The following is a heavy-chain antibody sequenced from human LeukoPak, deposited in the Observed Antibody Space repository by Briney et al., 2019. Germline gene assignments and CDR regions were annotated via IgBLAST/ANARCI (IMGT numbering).Heavy chain of an antibody. CDR1: GFTFSSYA. CDR2: ISGSGGST. V-gene: IGHV3-23*01. J-gene: IGHJ4*02. CDR3: ANSVVPAAIYFDY. Sequence: PGGSLRLSCAASGFTFSSYAMSWVRQAPGKGLEWVSAISGSGGSTYYADSVKGRFTISRDNSKNALYLQMNSLRAEDTAVYYCANSVVPAAIYFDYWGQGTLVTVSS. D-gene: IGHD2-2*01.